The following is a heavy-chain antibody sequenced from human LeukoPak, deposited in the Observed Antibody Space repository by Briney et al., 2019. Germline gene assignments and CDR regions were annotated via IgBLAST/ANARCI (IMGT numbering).Heavy chain of an antibody. Sequence: GGSLRLSCAASGFTFSSYSMNWVRQAPGTGLEWVSSISTTSSYIYYADSVKGRFTISRDDAKNSLYLQMNSLRAEDTAVYYCAAIVVVPRYFDYWGQGTLVTVSS. J-gene: IGHJ4*02. CDR3: AAIVVVPRYFDY. CDR1: GFTFSSYS. D-gene: IGHD2-2*01. CDR2: ISTTSSYI. V-gene: IGHV3-21*01.